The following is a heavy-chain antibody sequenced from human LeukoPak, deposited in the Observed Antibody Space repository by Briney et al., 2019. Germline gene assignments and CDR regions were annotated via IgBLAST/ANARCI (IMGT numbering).Heavy chain of an antibody. V-gene: IGHV4-34*01. Sequence: SETLSLTCAVYGGSFSGYYWSWIRQPPGKGLEWIGEINHSGSTNYNPSLKSRVTISVDTSKNQFSLNLQSVTAADTAVYYCARGIYSRSGWVAPNKNYYYYMDVWGKGTTVTVSS. D-gene: IGHD6-19*01. CDR1: GGSFSGYY. J-gene: IGHJ6*03. CDR3: ARGIYSRSGWVAPNKNYYYYMDV. CDR2: INHSGST.